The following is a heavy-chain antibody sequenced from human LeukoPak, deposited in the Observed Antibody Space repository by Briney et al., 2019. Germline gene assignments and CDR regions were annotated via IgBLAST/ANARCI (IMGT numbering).Heavy chain of an antibody. CDR2: IYYSGST. V-gene: IGHV4-39*07. CDR1: GGSISSGSYY. D-gene: IGHD5-18*01. CDR3: ARGGGWIQLWLPNKPFDY. Sequence: SETLSLTCTVSGGSISSGSYYWGWIRQPPGKGLEWIGSIYYSGSTYYKPSLMSRVTISLDTSKNQFSLKLSSVTAADTAVYYCARGGGWIQLWLPNKPFDYWGQGTLVTVSS. J-gene: IGHJ4*02.